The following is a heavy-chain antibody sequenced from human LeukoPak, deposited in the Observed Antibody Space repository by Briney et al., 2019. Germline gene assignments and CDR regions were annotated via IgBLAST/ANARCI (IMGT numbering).Heavy chain of an antibody. CDR1: GYTCTGYY. CDR3: ARGITLAGKGTFDY. CDR2: INPKIGAT. J-gene: IGHJ4*02. V-gene: IGHV1-2*02. D-gene: IGHD6-19*01. Sequence: GASVKVSCKASGYTCTGYYVHWVRQAPGQGLEWIEWINPKIGATNYAQKFQGRVTMTRDTSINTAYMDLSGLTSDDTAVYYCARGITLAGKGTFDYWGQGTLATVSS.